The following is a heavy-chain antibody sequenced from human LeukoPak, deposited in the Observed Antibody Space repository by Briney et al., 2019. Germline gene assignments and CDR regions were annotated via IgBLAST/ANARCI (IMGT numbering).Heavy chain of an antibody. Sequence: PGGSLRLSCAASGSTFSSYWMHWVRQAPGKGLVWVSRINSDGSSTSYADSVKGRFTISRDNAKNTLYLQMNSLRAEDTAVYYCASLHVDTAMPKFDYWGQGTLVTVSS. CDR2: INSDGSST. CDR1: GSTFSSYW. V-gene: IGHV3-74*01. CDR3: ASLHVDTAMPKFDY. J-gene: IGHJ4*02. D-gene: IGHD5-18*01.